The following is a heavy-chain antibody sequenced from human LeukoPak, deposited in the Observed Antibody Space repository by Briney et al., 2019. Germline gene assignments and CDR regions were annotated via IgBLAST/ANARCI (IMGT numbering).Heavy chain of an antibody. CDR2: IYYSGTT. J-gene: IGHJ4*02. Sequence: SETLSLTCTVSGGSVSSSSYFWGWIRQPPGKGLEWIGTIYYSGTTYYNPSFKSRVTISVDTSTNQFSLNLSSVTAADTAVYYCARLVGIAAHHFDYWGQGTLVTVSS. CDR1: GGSVSSSSYF. D-gene: IGHD6-25*01. V-gene: IGHV4-39*01. CDR3: ARLVGIAAHHFDY.